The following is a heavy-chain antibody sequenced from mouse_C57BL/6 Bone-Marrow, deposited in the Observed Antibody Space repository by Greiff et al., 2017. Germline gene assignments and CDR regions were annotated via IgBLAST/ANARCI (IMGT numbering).Heavy chain of an antibody. Sequence: QVHVKQSGAELVKPGASVKLSCKASGYTFTSYWMHWVKQRPGRGLEWIGRIDPNSGGTKYNEKFKSKATLTVDKPSSTAYMQLSSLTSEDSAVYYCARPYSNYLDYFDYWGQGTTLTVSS. D-gene: IGHD2-5*01. CDR3: ARPYSNYLDYFDY. J-gene: IGHJ2*01. CDR2: IDPNSGGT. V-gene: IGHV1-72*01. CDR1: GYTFTSYW.